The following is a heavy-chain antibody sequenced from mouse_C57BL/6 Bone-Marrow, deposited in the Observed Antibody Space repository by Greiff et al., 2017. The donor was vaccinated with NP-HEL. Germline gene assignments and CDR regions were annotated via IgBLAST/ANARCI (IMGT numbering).Heavy chain of an antibody. D-gene: IGHD1-1*01. J-gene: IGHJ2*01. CDR2: ISDGGSYT. Sequence: EVMLVESGGGLVKPGGSLKLSCAASGFTFSSYAMSWVRQTPEKRLEWVATISDGGSYTYYPDNVKGRFTISRDNAKNNLYLQMSHLKSEDTAMYYGAREDYYGSVYWGQGTTLTVSS. CDR1: GFTFSSYA. V-gene: IGHV5-4*01. CDR3: AREDYYGSVY.